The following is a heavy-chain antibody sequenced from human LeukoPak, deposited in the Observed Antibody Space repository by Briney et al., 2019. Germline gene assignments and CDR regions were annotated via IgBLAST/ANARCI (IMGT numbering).Heavy chain of an antibody. Sequence: GESLKIPCKGSGNSFTSYWIGWVRQMPGKGLEWMGIIYPGASDTRYSPSFQGQVTISADKSISTAYLQWSSLKASDTAVYYCARSAESSRHFDYWGQGTLVTVSS. J-gene: IGHJ4*02. D-gene: IGHD2-2*01. CDR3: ARSAESSRHFDY. CDR2: IYPGASDT. V-gene: IGHV5-51*01. CDR1: GNSFTSYW.